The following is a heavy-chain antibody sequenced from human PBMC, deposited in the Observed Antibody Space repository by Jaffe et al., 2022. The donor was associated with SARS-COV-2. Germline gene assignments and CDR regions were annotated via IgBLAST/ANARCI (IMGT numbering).Heavy chain of an antibody. CDR1: GFTFSSYS. CDR3: ARDGGRMAYAGWFDT. J-gene: IGHJ5*02. D-gene: IGHD3-16*01. CDR2: ISGTDTM. Sequence: EVQLVESGGGLVQPGGSLRLSCAASGFTFSSYSMNWVRQAPGKGLEWVSYISGTDTMHYADSVKGRFTISRDNAKSSLYLQMNSLRPEDTAVYYCARDGGRMAYAGWFDTWGQGTLVTVSS. V-gene: IGHV3-48*01.